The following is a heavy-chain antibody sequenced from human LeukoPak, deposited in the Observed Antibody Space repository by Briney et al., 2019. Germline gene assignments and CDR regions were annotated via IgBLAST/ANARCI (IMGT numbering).Heavy chain of an antibody. D-gene: IGHD2-21*02. Sequence: GESLKISCKGSGYSFSNYWFGWVRQMPGKGLEWMGIIYPGDSDTRYSPSFQGQVTISADKSISTAYLQWSSLKASDTAMYYCARLVAVTAIKLYYFDYWGQGTLVTVSS. CDR3: ARLVAVTAIKLYYFDY. V-gene: IGHV5-51*01. CDR1: GYSFSNYW. CDR2: IYPGDSDT. J-gene: IGHJ4*02.